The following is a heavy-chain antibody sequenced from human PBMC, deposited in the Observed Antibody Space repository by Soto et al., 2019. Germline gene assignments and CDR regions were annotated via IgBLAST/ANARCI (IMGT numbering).Heavy chain of an antibody. CDR1: GESFSGYY. CDR3: ARPYSSGWGTGENY. V-gene: IGHV4-34*01. J-gene: IGHJ4*02. CDR2: INHSGST. D-gene: IGHD6-19*01. Sequence: SETLSLTCAVYGESFSGYYWSWIRQPPGKGLEWIGEINHSGSTNYNPSLKSRVTISVDTSKNQFSLKLSSVTAADTAVYYCARPYSSGWGTGENYWGQGTLVTVSS.